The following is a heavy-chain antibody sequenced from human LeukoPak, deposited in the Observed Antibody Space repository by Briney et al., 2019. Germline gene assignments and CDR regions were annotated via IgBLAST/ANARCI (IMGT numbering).Heavy chain of an antibody. Sequence: GASVNVSFKATSRISWVRQAPGQGLEWMGWSGTYGGDTYYAQKFQGRITVTTDTSTSTVYMELRNLRSDDTAVYYCARDLWNFYDDSGYNRDFDSWGQGTLVTVSS. V-gene: IGHV1-18*01. J-gene: IGHJ5*01. CDR3: ARDLWNFYDDSGYNRDFDS. CDR2: SGTYGGDT. D-gene: IGHD3-22*01. CDR1: TSR.